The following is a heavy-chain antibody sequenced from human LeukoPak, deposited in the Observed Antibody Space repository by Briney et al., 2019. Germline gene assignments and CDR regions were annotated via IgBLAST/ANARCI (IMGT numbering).Heavy chain of an antibody. Sequence: SETLSLTCGVYGGSSSGYYWSWIRQPPGKGLEWIGEINHSGRTKYNPSPKSRVTISVDMSKTQFSLKLSSVTAADTAVYYCARGYCSGGSCYSSYYYSYMDVWGKGTPVTVSS. CDR2: INHSGRT. D-gene: IGHD2-15*01. J-gene: IGHJ6*03. CDR3: ARGYCSGGSCYSSYYYSYMDV. CDR1: GGSSSGYY. V-gene: IGHV4-34*01.